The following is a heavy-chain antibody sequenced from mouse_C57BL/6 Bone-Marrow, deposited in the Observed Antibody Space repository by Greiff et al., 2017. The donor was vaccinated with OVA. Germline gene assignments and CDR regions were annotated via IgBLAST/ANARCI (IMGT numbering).Heavy chain of an antibody. J-gene: IGHJ2*01. CDR2: IWSGGST. CDR1: GFSLTSYG. V-gene: IGHV2-2*01. Sequence: VQLQQSGPGLVQPSQSLSITCTVSGFSLTSYGVHWVRQSPGKGLEWLGVIWSGGSTDYNAAFISSLSISKDNSKSQVFFKMNSLQADDTAIYYCARRGSSYFYFDYWGQGTTLTVSS. D-gene: IGHD1-1*01. CDR3: ARRGSSYFYFDY.